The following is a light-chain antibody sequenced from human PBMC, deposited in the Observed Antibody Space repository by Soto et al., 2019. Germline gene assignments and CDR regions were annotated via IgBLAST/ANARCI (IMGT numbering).Light chain of an antibody. CDR2: DAS. CDR1: QSVSSY. V-gene: IGKV3-11*01. CDR3: QQHSNCSPYT. J-gene: IGKJ2*01. Sequence: EIVLTQSPSTLSLSPGERVTLSCRASQSVSSYLAWYQQKPGQAPRLLIYDASNRATGIPARFSGSGSGTAFSILTSSLVHEDFSVYYYQQHSNCSPYTFGQGTKLEIK.